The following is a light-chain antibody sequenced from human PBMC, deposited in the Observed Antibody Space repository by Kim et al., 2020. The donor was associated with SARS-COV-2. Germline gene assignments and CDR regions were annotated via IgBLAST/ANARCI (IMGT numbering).Light chain of an antibody. CDR1: SNNVGDQG. J-gene: IGLJ3*02. V-gene: IGLV10-54*01. CDR2: RNN. CDR3: SAWDSGLSAWV. Sequence: QAGLTQPPSVSKGLRQTATLTCTGNSNNVGDQGAAWLQQHQGHPPKLLSYRNNNRPSGISEWLSASRSGNTASLTITGLQPEDEADYYCSAWDSGLSAWVFGGGTQLTVL.